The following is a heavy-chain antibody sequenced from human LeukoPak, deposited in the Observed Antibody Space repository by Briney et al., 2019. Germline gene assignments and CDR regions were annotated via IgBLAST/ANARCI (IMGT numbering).Heavy chain of an antibody. Sequence: GGSLRLSCTTSGFTFRDQFITWFRQAPGKGLEWVAFIRHKSDGGTAEYAASVKGRFTMSRDDSRSIAYLDMNSLKTEDTAVYYCDNRGYWGQGTLVTVSS. CDR1: GFTFRDQF. CDR3: DNRGY. V-gene: IGHV3-49*03. D-gene: IGHD2/OR15-2a*01. J-gene: IGHJ4*02. CDR2: IRHKSDGGTA.